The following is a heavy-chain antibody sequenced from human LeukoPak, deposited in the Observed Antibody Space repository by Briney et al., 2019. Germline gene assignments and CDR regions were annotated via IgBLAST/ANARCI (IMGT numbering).Heavy chain of an antibody. V-gene: IGHV4-34*01. CDR2: INHSGST. CDR1: GGSISSYY. CDR3: ATPSRDCGGDCYLDY. Sequence: PSETLSLTCTVSGGSISSYYWSWIRQPPGKGLEWIGEINHSGSTNYNPSLKSRVTISVDTSKNQFSLKLSSVTAADTAVYYCATPSRDCGGDCYLDYWGQGTLVTVSS. D-gene: IGHD2-21*02. J-gene: IGHJ4*02.